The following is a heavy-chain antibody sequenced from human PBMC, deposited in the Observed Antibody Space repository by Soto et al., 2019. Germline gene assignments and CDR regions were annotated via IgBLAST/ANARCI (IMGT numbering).Heavy chain of an antibody. J-gene: IGHJ5*02. CDR3: ANSPPRYSSGWYRFDH. CDR2: ISGSGGST. V-gene: IGHV3-23*01. CDR1: GFTFSSYA. Sequence: PGGSLRLSCAASGFTFSSYAMSWVRQAPGRGLEWVSAISGSGGSTYYADSVKGRFTISRDNSKNTLYLQMNSLRAEDTAVYYCANSPPRYSSGWYRFDHWGQGTLVTVSS. D-gene: IGHD6-19*01.